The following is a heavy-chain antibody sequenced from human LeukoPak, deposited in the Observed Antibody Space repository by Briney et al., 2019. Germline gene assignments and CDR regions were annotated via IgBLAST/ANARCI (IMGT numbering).Heavy chain of an antibody. CDR1: GFTFSSYA. V-gene: IGHV3-23*01. CDR2: ISGSGGST. D-gene: IGHD3-10*01. CDR3: AREGHEGYYYGSGTPEAFDI. Sequence: GGSLRLSCAASGFTFSSYAMSWVRQAPGKGLEWVSAISGSGGSTYYADSVKGRFTISRDNSKNTLYLQMNSLRAEDTAVYYCAREGHEGYYYGSGTPEAFDIWGQGTMVTVSS. J-gene: IGHJ3*02.